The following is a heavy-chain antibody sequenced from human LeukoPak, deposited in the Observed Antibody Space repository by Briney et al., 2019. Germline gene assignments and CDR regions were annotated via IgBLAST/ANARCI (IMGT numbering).Heavy chain of an antibody. CDR2: IIPIFGTA. CDR1: GYTLTELS. Sequence: ASVKVSCKVSGYTLTELSMHWVRQAPGKGLEWMGGIIPIFGTANYAQKFQGRVTITTDESTSTAYMELSSLRSEDTAVYYCASIVAWGQGTLVTVSS. CDR3: ASIVA. V-gene: IGHV1-69*05. D-gene: IGHD1-26*01. J-gene: IGHJ5*02.